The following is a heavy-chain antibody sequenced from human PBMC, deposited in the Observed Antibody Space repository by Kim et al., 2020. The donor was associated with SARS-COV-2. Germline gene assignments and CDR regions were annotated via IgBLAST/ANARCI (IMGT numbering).Heavy chain of an antibody. Sequence: SETLSLTCAVYGGSFSGYYWSWIRQPPGKGLEWIGEINHSGSTNYNPSLKSRVTISVDTSKNQFSLKLSSVTAADTAVYYCARGRRGLLWFSNWFDPWGQGTLVTVSS. CDR2: INHSGST. CDR3: ARGRRGLLWFSNWFDP. CDR1: GGSFSGYY. V-gene: IGHV4-34*01. J-gene: IGHJ5*02. D-gene: IGHD3-10*01.